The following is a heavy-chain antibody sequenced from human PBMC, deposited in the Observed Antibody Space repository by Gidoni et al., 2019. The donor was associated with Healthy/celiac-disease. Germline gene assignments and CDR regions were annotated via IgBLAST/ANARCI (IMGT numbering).Heavy chain of an antibody. D-gene: IGHD6-19*01. V-gene: IGHV3-30*18. Sequence: VAVISYDGSNKYYADSVKGRFTISRDNSKNTLYLQMNSLRAEDTAVYYCAKDKEEQWLLFRTSGYYYGMDVWGQGTTVTVSS. J-gene: IGHJ6*02. CDR3: AKDKEEQWLLFRTSGYYYGMDV. CDR2: ISYDGSNK.